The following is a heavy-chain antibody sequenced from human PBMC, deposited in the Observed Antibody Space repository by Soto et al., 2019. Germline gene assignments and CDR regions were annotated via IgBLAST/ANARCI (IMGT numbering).Heavy chain of an antibody. Sequence: QVQLQESGPGLVKPSETLSLTCTVSGGSMRGQHWSWIRQPPGKGLEWIGHHSDSTTYNPSLKSRITISTDTSQSQFSLKLRSVTDADTAVYYGAKYTVGEGGRGYWGQGTRVTVSS. CDR2: HHSDST. CDR1: GGSMRGQH. D-gene: IGHD3-16*01. CDR3: AKYTVGEGGRGY. V-gene: IGHV4-4*09. J-gene: IGHJ4*02.